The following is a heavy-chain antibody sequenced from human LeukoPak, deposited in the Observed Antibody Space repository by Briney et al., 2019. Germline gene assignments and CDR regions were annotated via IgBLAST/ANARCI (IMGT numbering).Heavy chain of an antibody. CDR3: ARDRGSGWYVY. CDR1: GGSISSYY. J-gene: IGHJ4*02. CDR2: IYYSGST. Sequence: SESLSLTCTVSGGSISSYYWSWVRQPPGKGLEWIGYIYYSGSTNYNPSLKSRVTISVDTSKNQFSLKLSSVTAADTAVYYCARDRGSGWYVYWGQGTLVTVSS. D-gene: IGHD6-19*01. V-gene: IGHV4-59*01.